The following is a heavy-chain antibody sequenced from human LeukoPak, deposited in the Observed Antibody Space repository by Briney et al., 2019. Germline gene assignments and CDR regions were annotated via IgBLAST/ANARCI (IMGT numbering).Heavy chain of an antibody. Sequence: SQTLSLTCAISGDSVSSNSAAWNWIRQSPSRGREWLGRTYYRSKWYNDYAVSVKSRITINPDTSKNQFSLQLNSVTPEDTAVYYCARSSLDIVVVGFDPWGQGTLVTVSS. CDR1: GDSVSSNSAA. V-gene: IGHV6-1*01. J-gene: IGHJ5*02. CDR3: ARSSLDIVVVGFDP. D-gene: IGHD2-15*01. CDR2: TYYRSKWYN.